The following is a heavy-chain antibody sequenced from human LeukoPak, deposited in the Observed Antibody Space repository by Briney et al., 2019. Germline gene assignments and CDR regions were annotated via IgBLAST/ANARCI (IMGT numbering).Heavy chain of an antibody. CDR2: IYPGDSDT. D-gene: IGHD2-2*01. V-gene: IGHV5-51*01. J-gene: IGHJ3*02. Sequence: GESLKISCKGSGYSFTSYWIGWVRQMPGKSLEWMGIIYPGDSDTRYSPSFQGQVTISADKSISTAYLQWSSLKASDTAMYYCARRGCSSTSCYSTEDAFDIWGQGTMVTVSS. CDR3: ARRGCSSTSCYSTEDAFDI. CDR1: GYSFTSYW.